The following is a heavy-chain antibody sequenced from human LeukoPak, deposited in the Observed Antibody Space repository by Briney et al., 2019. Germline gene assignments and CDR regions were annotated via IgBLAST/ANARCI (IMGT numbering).Heavy chain of an antibody. V-gene: IGHV3-48*03. J-gene: IGHJ4*02. CDR1: GFTFSSYE. CDR3: ARYYYDSTYDY. Sequence: PGGSLRLSCAASGFTFSSYEMNWGRQAPGKGMEWVSYISCIGITIYYADSVKGRFTISRDNAKNSLYLQMNSLRAEDTAVYYCARYYYDSTYDYWGQGTLVTVSS. D-gene: IGHD3-22*01. CDR2: ISCIGITI.